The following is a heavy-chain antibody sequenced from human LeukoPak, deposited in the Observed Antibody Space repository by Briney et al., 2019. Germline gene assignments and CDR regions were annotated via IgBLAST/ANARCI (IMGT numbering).Heavy chain of an antibody. CDR2: ISSSGSTI. Sequence: PGGSLRLSCAASGFTFSDYYMSWIRQAPGKGLEWVSYISSSGSTIYYAGSVKGRFTISRDNAKNSLYLQMNSLRAEDTAVYYCATDIVVVPAAIGGAGYWGQGTLVTVSS. J-gene: IGHJ4*02. CDR1: GFTFSDYY. V-gene: IGHV3-11*01. D-gene: IGHD2-2*01. CDR3: ATDIVVVPAAIGGAGY.